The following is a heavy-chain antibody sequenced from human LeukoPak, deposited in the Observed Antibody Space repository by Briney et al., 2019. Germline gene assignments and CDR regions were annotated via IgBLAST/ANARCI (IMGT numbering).Heavy chain of an antibody. CDR2: INPSDGST. CDR1: GYTFTSYY. Sequence: ASVKVSCKASGYTFTSYYMHWVRQAPGQGLEWMGIINPSDGSTAYAQKFKGRVTMTRDTSTSTVYMELSSLTSEDTAVYYCARDRHGIVGRCYSGWFDPWGQGTLVTVSS. V-gene: IGHV1-46*01. J-gene: IGHJ5*02. D-gene: IGHD2-15*01. CDR3: ARDRHGIVGRCYSGWFDP.